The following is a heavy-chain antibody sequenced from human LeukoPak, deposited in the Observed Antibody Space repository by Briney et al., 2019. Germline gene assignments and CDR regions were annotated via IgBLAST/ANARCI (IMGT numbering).Heavy chain of an antibody. D-gene: IGHD2-15*01. V-gene: IGHV3-30*04. CDR3: AREHIVVVAGGFDY. Sequence: GRSLRLSCAASGFTFSSYAMHWVRHASGKGLEWVAVISYDGSNKYYADSVKGRFTISRDNSKNTLYLQMNSLRAEDTAVYYCAREHIVVVAGGFDYWGQGTLVTVSS. CDR1: GFTFSSYA. CDR2: ISYDGSNK. J-gene: IGHJ4*02.